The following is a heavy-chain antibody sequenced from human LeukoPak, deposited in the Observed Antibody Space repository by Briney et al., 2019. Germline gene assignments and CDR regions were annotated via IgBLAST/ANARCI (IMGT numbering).Heavy chain of an antibody. D-gene: IGHD6-19*01. CDR1: GGSINSYF. CDR3: ARLPYSSGWYVY. V-gene: IGHV4-59*01. CDR2: IYYSGST. J-gene: IGHJ4*02. Sequence: SETLSLTCSVSGGSINSYFWSWIRQPPGKGLEWIGYIYYSGSTNYNPSLESRVTRSVDTSKNQFSLKLSSVTASDTAVYYCARLPYSSGWYVYWGQGILVTVSS.